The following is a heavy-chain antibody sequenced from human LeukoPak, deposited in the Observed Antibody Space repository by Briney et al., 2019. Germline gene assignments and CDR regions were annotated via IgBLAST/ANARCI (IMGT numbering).Heavy chain of an antibody. V-gene: IGHV5-51*01. CDR3: ARQLAAAGTGYFDY. J-gene: IGHJ4*02. CDR1: GYSFTSYW. CDR2: IYPGDSDT. Sequence: GGALQISCKGSGYSFTSYWIGWVRPMPGKGLEWMGIIYPGDSDTRYSPSFQGQVTISADKSISTAYLQWSSLKASDTAMYYCARQLAAAGTGYFDYWGQGTLVTVSS. D-gene: IGHD6-13*01.